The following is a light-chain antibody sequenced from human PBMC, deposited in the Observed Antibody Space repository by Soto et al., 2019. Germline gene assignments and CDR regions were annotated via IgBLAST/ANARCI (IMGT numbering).Light chain of an antibody. CDR2: GAS. J-gene: IGKJ4*01. Sequence: EIVLTQSPGTLSLSPGERAALSCRASQSVSSSTSLAWYQQKTGQAPRLLIYGASSRAVGVPDRFSGSGSGTDLTLTISRLEPEDFAVYYCQQYGDSPLTFGGGTKV. CDR3: QQYGDSPLT. V-gene: IGKV3-20*01. CDR1: QSVSSSTS.